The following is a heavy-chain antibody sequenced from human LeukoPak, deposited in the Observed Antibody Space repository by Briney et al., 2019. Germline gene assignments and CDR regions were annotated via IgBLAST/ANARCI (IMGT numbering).Heavy chain of an antibody. J-gene: IGHJ3*02. V-gene: IGHV3-23*01. D-gene: IGHD2-15*01. CDR2: ISGSGGRT. CDR1: GITLSNYG. Sequence: GGSLRLPCAVSGITLSNYGMSWVRQAPGKGLEWVAGISGSGGRTSYADSVKGRFTISRDNSRNTLFLQMNSLRAEDTAVYYCAKTVVGAPTDAFDIWGQGTKVTVSS. CDR3: AKTVVGAPTDAFDI.